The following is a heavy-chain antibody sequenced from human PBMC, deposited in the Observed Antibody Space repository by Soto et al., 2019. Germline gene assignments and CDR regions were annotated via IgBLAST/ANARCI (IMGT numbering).Heavy chain of an antibody. J-gene: IGHJ4*02. D-gene: IGHD2-21*02. Sequence: GGSLRLSWAASGFTFNTYSMTWVRQAPGKGLEWVSTVSGSGGGTYYADSVKGRFTISRVNSKNTMYLQMSNLRAEDTAVYFCARIGPYCGGDCYPDFDFWGLGTPVTVSS. CDR1: GFTFNTYS. CDR2: VSGSGGGT. V-gene: IGHV3-23*01. CDR3: ARIGPYCGGDCYPDFDF.